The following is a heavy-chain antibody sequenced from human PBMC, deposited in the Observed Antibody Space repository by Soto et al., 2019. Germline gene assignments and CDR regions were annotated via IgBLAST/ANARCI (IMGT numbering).Heavy chain of an antibody. V-gene: IGHV4-30-2*01. CDR1: GGSISSGGYS. CDR2: IYHSGST. CDR3: ARARAPTAVVTAWFDP. J-gene: IGHJ5*02. Sequence: PSEALSLTCAVSGGSISSGGYSWSWIRQPPGKGLEWIGYIYHSGSTSSNPSLQSRVTISVDRSQNQLSLTLSSVTAADTAVHSCARARAPTAVVTAWFDPWGQGTLVTVSS. D-gene: IGHD5-18*01.